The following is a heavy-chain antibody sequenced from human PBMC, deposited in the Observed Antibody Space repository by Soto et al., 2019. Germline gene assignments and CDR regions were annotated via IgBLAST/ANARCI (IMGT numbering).Heavy chain of an antibody. V-gene: IGHV1-69*02. CDR1: GGTFSSYT. Sequence: ASVKVSCKASGGTFSSYTISWVRQAPGQGLEWMGRIIPILGIANYAQKFQGRVTITADKSTSTAYMELSSLRSEDTAVYYCAGGGGVDYDFWSGYANNWFDPWGQGTLVTVSS. D-gene: IGHD3-3*01. CDR2: IIPILGIA. CDR3: AGGGGVDYDFWSGYANNWFDP. J-gene: IGHJ5*02.